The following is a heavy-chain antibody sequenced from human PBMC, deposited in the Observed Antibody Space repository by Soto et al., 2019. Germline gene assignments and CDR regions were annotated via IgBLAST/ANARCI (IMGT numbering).Heavy chain of an antibody. V-gene: IGHV1-8*02. Sequence: ASVKVSCKASGYTFTNNDVSWVRQATGQGLEWLGWMNPGSGDTGDAQKFQGRVTMTRDISIATAYMELNSLTSEDTAIYYCARMESFGSLNWFDPWGQGTLVTVSS. CDR1: GYTFTNND. J-gene: IGHJ5*02. D-gene: IGHD5-18*01. CDR3: ARMESFGSLNWFDP. CDR2: MNPGSGDT.